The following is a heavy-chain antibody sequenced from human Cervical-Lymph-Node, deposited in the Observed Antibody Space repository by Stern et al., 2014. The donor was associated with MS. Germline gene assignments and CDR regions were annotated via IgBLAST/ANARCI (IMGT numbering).Heavy chain of an antibody. V-gene: IGHV1-69*01. CDR2: IIPMFNTG. Sequence: VQLVESGAEVKKPGSSVKVSCKASGGTFNRDAINWVRQAPGQGLEYMGGIIPMFNTGNYAQKFRDRITITADESTSTAYMELTSLRSEDTAVYYCARGIVGAAWDTFDIWGQGTMVTVSS. J-gene: IGHJ3*02. CDR1: GGTFNRDA. D-gene: IGHD1-26*01. CDR3: ARGIVGAAWDTFDI.